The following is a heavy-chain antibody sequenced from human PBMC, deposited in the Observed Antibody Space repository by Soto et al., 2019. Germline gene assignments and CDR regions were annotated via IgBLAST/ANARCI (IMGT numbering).Heavy chain of an antibody. D-gene: IGHD3-10*02. Sequence: GGSLRLSCEASGFTFSNFGMNLVRQSPGKGLEWVARVWYDGSSKYYVDSVKGRFTISRDNSKETVYLQMNRLRAEDTGVYYCAREIDSIYVGMDVWGQ. J-gene: IGHJ6*01. CDR2: VWYDGSSK. V-gene: IGHV3-33*01. CDR3: AREIDSIYVGMDV. CDR1: GFTFSNFG.